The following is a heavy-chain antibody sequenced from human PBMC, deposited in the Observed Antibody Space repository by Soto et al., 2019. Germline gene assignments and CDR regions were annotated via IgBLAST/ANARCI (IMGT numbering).Heavy chain of an antibody. CDR3: ARGYYHITGWFPEI. V-gene: IGHV3-64*04. Sequence: GGSLRLSCAASGFTFSSYAMHWVRQAPGKGLVYFSVISIIGGSDIYYADSVKGRFTISRDISKNTLYLQMNSLRAGDSAMYYCARGYYHITGWFPEIWGQGTMVTVSS. CDR1: GFTFSSYA. D-gene: IGHD6-19*01. J-gene: IGHJ3*02. CDR2: ISIIGGSDI.